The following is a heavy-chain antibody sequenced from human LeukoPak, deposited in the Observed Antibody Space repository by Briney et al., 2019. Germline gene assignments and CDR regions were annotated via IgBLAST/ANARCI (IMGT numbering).Heavy chain of an antibody. V-gene: IGHV4-34*01. D-gene: IGHD3-9*01. J-gene: IGHJ5*02. CDR3: ARGALRYFDWLPSPNWFDP. Sequence: SETLSLTRAVYGGSFSGYYWSWIRQPPGKGLEWIGEINHSGSTNYNPSLKSRVTISVDTSKNQFSLKLSSVTAADTAVYYCARGALRYFDWLPSPNWFDPWGQGTLVTVSS. CDR1: GGSFSGYY. CDR2: INHSGST.